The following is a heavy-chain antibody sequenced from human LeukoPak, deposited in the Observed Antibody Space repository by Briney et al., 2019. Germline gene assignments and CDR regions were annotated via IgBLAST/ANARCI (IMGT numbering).Heavy chain of an antibody. J-gene: IGHJ3*02. D-gene: IGHD1-1*01. CDR3: AKDIGSKVLGDAFDI. CDR2: ISWNSGSI. CDR1: GFTFEDYA. Sequence: GGSLRLSWAAPGFTFEDYAMHWVRQAPGKGREGVSGISWNSGSIGYADSVKGRFTISRDNAKNSLYLQMNSLRAEDTALYYCAKDIGSKVLGDAFDIWGQGTMVTVSS. V-gene: IGHV3-9*01.